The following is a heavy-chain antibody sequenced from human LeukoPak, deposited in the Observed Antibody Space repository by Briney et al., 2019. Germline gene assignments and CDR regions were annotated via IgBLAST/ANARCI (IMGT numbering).Heavy chain of an antibody. V-gene: IGHV4-59*01. Sequence: SETLSLTCTVSGGSISSYYWSRIRQPPGKGLEWIGYIYYSGSTNYNPSLKSRVTISVDTSKNQFSLKLSSVTAADTAVYYCARAKTGTTSDYWGQGTLVTVSS. J-gene: IGHJ4*02. CDR2: IYYSGST. D-gene: IGHD1-7*01. CDR1: GGSISSYY. CDR3: ARAKTGTTSDY.